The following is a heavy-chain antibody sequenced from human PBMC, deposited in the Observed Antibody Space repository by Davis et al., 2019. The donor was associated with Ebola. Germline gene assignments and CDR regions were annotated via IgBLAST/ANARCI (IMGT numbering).Heavy chain of an antibody. J-gene: IGHJ6*02. CDR2: ISYDGSNK. CDR3: ARDRYYTIDV. Sequence: GESLKISCAASGFTFSSYGMHWVRQAPSKGLEWVAVISYDGSNKYYADSVKGRFTISRDNAKNTLYLQMNSLRAEDTAVYYCARDRYYTIDVWGQGTTVTVSS. V-gene: IGHV3-30*03. D-gene: IGHD3-10*01. CDR1: GFTFSSYG.